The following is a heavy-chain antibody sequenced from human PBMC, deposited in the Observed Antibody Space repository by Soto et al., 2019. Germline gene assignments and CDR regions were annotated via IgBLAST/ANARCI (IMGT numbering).Heavy chain of an antibody. CDR1: GFTFSSYS. CDR3: ARLEGSYQLDPFDI. V-gene: IGHV3-48*02. Sequence: GGSLRLSCAASGFTFSSYSMNWVRQAPGKGLEWVSYISSSSSTIYYADSVKGRFTISRENAKNSMYLQMNSLRDEDTAVYYCARLEGSYQLDPFDIWGQGTMVTVSS. D-gene: IGHD2-2*01. CDR2: ISSSSSTI. J-gene: IGHJ3*02.